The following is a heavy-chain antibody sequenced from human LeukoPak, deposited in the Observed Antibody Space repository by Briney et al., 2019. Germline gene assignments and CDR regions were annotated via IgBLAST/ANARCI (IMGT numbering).Heavy chain of an antibody. Sequence: ASVKVSCKASGYTFTGYYMHWVRQAPGQGLEWMGRINPNSGGTNYAQKFQGRVTMTRDTSISTAYMELRSLRSDDTAVYYCARVGDQWPDDAFDIWGQGTMVTVSS. CDR2: INPNSGGT. D-gene: IGHD6-19*01. V-gene: IGHV1-2*06. J-gene: IGHJ3*02. CDR3: ARVGDQWPDDAFDI. CDR1: GYTFTGYY.